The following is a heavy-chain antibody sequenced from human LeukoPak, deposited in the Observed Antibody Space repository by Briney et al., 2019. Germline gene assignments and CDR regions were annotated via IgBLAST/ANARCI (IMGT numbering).Heavy chain of an antibody. CDR1: GGSISSYY. J-gene: IGHJ5*01. V-gene: IGHV4-4*07. D-gene: IGHD3-10*01. CDR2: IYSSGST. CDR3: ARYPSSFGGRFDS. Sequence: KPSETLSLTCTVSGGSISSYYWNWIRQPAGKGLEWIGRIYSSGSTNYNPSLKSRVTMSVDTSKNQYSLKRSSVTAADTAVYYCARYPSSFGGRFDSWGRGTLAAVSS.